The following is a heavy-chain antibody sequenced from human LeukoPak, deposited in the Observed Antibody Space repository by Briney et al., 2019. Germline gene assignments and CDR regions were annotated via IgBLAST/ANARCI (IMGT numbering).Heavy chain of an antibody. V-gene: IGHV3-33*01. J-gene: IGHJ4*02. D-gene: IGHD2-15*01. CDR1: GFTFSSYG. Sequence: PGGSLRLSCAASGFTFSSYGMHWVRQAPGKGLEWVAVIWYDGSNKYYADSVKGRFTISRDNSKNTLYLQMNSLRAEDTAVYYCARGLGYCSGGSCLTFDYWGQGTLVTVSS. CDR3: ARGLGYCSGGSCLTFDY. CDR2: IWYDGSNK.